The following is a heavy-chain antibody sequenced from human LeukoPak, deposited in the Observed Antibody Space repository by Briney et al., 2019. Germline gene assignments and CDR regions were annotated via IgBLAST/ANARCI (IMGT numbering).Heavy chain of an antibody. CDR3: VTSARGAFHI. D-gene: IGHD3-10*01. J-gene: IGHJ3*02. Sequence: GGSLRLSCAASGFTFSSYVMAWVRQAPGKGLEWVSAISGGGDITYYADSVKGRFTISRDSSKNTLYLQMNSLRGEDTAIYYCVTSARGAFHIRGQGTMVTVSS. CDR1: GFTFSSYV. V-gene: IGHV3-23*01. CDR2: ISGGGDIT.